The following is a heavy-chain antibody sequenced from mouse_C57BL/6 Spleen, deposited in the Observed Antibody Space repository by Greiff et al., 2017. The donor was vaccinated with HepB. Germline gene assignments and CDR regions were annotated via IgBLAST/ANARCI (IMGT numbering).Heavy chain of an antibody. CDR3: TTDGYDGNAMDY. V-gene: IGHV14-1*01. D-gene: IGHD2-2*01. Sequence: EVQLQQSGAELARPGASVKLSCTASGFNIKDYYMHWVKQRPEQGLEWIGRIDPEDGDTEYAPKFQGKATMTADTSSNTAYLQLSSLTSEDTAVYYCTTDGYDGNAMDYWGQGTSVTVSS. J-gene: IGHJ4*01. CDR1: GFNIKDYY. CDR2: IDPEDGDT.